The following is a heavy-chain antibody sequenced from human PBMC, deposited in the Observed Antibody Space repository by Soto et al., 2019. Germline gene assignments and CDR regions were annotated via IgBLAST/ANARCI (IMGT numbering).Heavy chain of an antibody. V-gene: IGHV3-9*01. D-gene: IGHD1-1*01. J-gene: IGHJ5*02. CDR3: VQGRYPTMATPLDH. CDR2: FSWDSTTV. Sequence: EVQLVESGGGLVQPGRSLRLSCSASGFTFDNCAMHWVRRSPGKGLEWVSGFSWDSTTVGYADSVKGRFTISRDDAKNSLYLQMNSLRREDTALYYCVQGRYPTMATPLDHWGQGTLVTVSS. CDR1: GFTFDNCA.